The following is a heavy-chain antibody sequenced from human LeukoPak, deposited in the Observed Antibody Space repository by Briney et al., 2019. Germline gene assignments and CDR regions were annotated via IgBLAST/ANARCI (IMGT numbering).Heavy chain of an antibody. CDR2: IIPILGIA. Sequence: SVKVSCKASGGTFSSYTISWVRQAPGQGLEWMGRIIPILGIANYAQKFQGRVTITADKSTSTAYMELSSLRSEDTAVYYCASRYSSSSGSFDYWGQGTLVTVSS. CDR1: GGTFSSYT. J-gene: IGHJ4*02. CDR3: ASRYSSSSGSFDY. D-gene: IGHD6-6*01. V-gene: IGHV1-69*02.